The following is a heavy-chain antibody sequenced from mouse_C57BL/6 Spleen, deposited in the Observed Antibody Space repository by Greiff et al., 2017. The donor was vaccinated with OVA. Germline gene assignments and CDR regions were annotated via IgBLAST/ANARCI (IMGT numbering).Heavy chain of an antibody. J-gene: IGHJ3*01. V-gene: IGHV1-82*01. CDR1: GYAFSSSW. Sequence: QVQLQQSGPELVKPGASVKISCKASGYAFSSSWMNWVKQRPGKGLEWIGRIYPGDGDTNYNGKFKGKATLTADKSSSTAYMQLSSLTSEDSAVYFCARVGDYSWFAYWGQGTLVTVSA. CDR2: IYPGDGDT. D-gene: IGHD1-1*01. CDR3: ARVGDYSWFAY.